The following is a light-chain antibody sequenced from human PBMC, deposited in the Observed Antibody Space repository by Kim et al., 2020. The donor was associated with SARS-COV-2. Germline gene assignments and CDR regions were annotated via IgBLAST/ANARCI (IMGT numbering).Light chain of an antibody. V-gene: IGLV3-1*01. CDR1: KLGDDY. J-gene: IGLJ2*01. CDR3: QAWDSSTRVV. Sequence: VSTGQTTRLTCSGHKLGDDYASWYQQKTGQSPVLVIYEDSKRPSGIPERFSGSNSGNTATLTISGTQAMDEAVYYCQAWDSSTRVVFGGGTQLTVL. CDR2: EDS.